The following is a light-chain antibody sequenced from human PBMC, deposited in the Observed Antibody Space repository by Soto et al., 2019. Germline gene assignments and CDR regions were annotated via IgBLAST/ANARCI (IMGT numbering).Light chain of an antibody. CDR1: HSDVWGYNL. CDR2: EVS. V-gene: IGLV2-23*02. J-gene: IGLJ1*01. Sequence: QSALTQPASLSGAPWQSVPNSCTGNHSDVWGYNLVSWYQQHPGKAPKLMIYEVSKRPSGVSNRFSGSKSGNTASLTISGLQAEDEADYYCCSYAGSSTFGPYVFGTGTKVTVL. CDR3: CSYAGSSTFGPYV.